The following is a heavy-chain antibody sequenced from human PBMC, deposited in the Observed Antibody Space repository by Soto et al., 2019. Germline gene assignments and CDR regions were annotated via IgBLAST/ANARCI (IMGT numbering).Heavy chain of an antibody. Sequence: PLRYTGSAYFLKRGCYCGWIRQPPGKGVGWIGWVFHNGTTYSNPSLTTRLTISVDTSKNEISLDLNAVTAADTAVYYCVRDFGDLQDFWSGPDQWGQVVPVSV. V-gene: IGHV4-38-2*02. J-gene: IGHJ5*02. CDR2: VFHNGTT. D-gene: IGHD3-3*01. CDR3: VRDFGDLQDFWSGPDQ. CDR1: AYFLKRGCY.